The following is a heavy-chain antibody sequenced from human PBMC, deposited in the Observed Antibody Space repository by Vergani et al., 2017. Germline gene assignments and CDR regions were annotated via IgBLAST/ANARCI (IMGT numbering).Heavy chain of an antibody. CDR3: ARDRSMRTWFDP. CDR1: GGSFSGYY. Sequence: QVQLQQWGAGLLKPSETLSLTCAVYGGSFSGYYWSWIRQPPGKGLEWIGYIYYSGSTNYNPSLKSRVTISVDTSKNQFSLKLSSVTAADTAVYYCARDRSMRTWFDPWGQGTLVTVSS. CDR2: IYYSGST. D-gene: IGHD6-6*01. J-gene: IGHJ5*02. V-gene: IGHV4-34*11.